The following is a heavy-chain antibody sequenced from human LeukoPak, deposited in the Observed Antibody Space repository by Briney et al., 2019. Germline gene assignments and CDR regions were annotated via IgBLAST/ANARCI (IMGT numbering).Heavy chain of an antibody. D-gene: IGHD1-26*01. CDR3: ARVAVGATFDF. V-gene: IGHV3-20*04. CDR2: INGKGDSA. J-gene: IGHJ4*02. CDR1: GFTFSNYN. Sequence: GGSLRLSCAASGFTFSNYNMNWVRQAPGKGLEWVSGINGKGDSAGYAVSVKGRFTISRDNAKNSPHLQMNSLRAEDTALYYCARVAVGATFDFWGQGTLVTVS.